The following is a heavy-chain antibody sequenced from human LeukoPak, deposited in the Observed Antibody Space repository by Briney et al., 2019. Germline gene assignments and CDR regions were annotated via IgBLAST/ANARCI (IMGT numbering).Heavy chain of an antibody. CDR2: IYYSGST. CDR1: GGSFSGYY. V-gene: IGHV4-34*01. D-gene: IGHD3-9*01. CDR3: ARHGGRVRYFDWLPMYYFDY. Sequence: SETLSLTCAVYGGSFSGYYWSWVRQAPGKGLEWIGSIYYSGSTYYNPSLKSRVTISVDTSKNQFSLKLSSVTAADTAVYYCARHGGRVRYFDWLPMYYFDYWGQGTLVTVSS. J-gene: IGHJ4*02.